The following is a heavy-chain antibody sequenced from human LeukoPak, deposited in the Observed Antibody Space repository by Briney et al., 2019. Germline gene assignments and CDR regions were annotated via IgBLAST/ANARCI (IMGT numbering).Heavy chain of an antibody. Sequence: ASVKVSCKASGYTFTGYYMHWVRQAPGQGLEWMGWINPNSGGTNYAQKFQGRVTMTRDTSISTAYMELSRLRSDDTAVYYCARIGITMVQGVIKRYNWFDPSSQGTLVTVSS. J-gene: IGHJ5*02. CDR2: INPNSGGT. CDR1: GYTFTGYY. V-gene: IGHV1-2*02. D-gene: IGHD3-10*01. CDR3: ARIGITMVQGVIKRYNWFDP.